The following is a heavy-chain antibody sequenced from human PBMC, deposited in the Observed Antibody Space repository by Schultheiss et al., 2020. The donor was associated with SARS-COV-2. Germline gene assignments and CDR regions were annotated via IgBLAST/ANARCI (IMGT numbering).Heavy chain of an antibody. CDR1: SGSFSGYY. J-gene: IGHJ4*02. CDR3: ARGVSGYSYGKADY. V-gene: IGHV4-39*07. Sequence: SQTLSLTCTVSSGSFSGYYWSWIRQPPGKGLEWIGSIYYSGSTYYNPSLKSRVTISVDTSKNQFSLKLSSVTAADTAVYYCARGVSGYSYGKADYWGQGTLVTVSS. D-gene: IGHD5-18*01. CDR2: IYYSGST.